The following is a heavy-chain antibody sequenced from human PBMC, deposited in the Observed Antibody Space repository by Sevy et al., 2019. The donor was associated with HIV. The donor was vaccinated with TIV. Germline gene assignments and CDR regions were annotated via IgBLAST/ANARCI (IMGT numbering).Heavy chain of an antibody. D-gene: IGHD3-3*01. V-gene: IGHV1-69*13. CDR2: SIPIFGTA. J-gene: IGHJ4*02. CDR3: ARDTYPQYYDFWSYFDY. CDR1: GGTFSSYA. Sequence: ASVKVSCKASGGTFSSYAISWVRQAPGQGLEWMGGSIPIFGTANYAQNFQGRVTITADESTSTAYMELSSLRSEDTAVYYCARDTYPQYYDFWSYFDYWGQRTLVTVSS.